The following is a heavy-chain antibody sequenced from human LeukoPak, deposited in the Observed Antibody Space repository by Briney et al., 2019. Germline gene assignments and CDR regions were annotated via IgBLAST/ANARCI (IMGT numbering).Heavy chain of an antibody. J-gene: IGHJ6*02. CDR1: GYTFTSYD. Sequence: GVSVKVSCKASGYTFTSYDINWVRQATGQGLEWMGWMNPNSGNTGYAQKFQGRVTMTRNTSISTAYMELSSLRSEDTAVYYCARGGGYSSGWNWGFGYYGMDVWGQGTTVTVSS. CDR3: ARGGGYSSGWNWGFGYYGMDV. D-gene: IGHD6-19*01. CDR2: MNPNSGNT. V-gene: IGHV1-8*01.